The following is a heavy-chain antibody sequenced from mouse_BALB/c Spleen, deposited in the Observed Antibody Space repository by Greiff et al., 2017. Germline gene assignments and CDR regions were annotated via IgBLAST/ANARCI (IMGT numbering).Heavy chain of an antibody. CDR2: INPYNDGT. CDR1: GYTFTSYV. D-gene: IGHD2-3*01. J-gene: IGHJ4*01. Sequence: VQLKESGPELVKPWASVKMSCKASGYTFTSYVMHWVKQKPGLGLEWIGYINPYNDGTKYNEKFKGKATLTSDKSSSTAYMELSSLTSEDSAVYYCARDDRAMDYWGQGTSVTVSS. V-gene: IGHV1-14*01. CDR3: ARDDRAMDY.